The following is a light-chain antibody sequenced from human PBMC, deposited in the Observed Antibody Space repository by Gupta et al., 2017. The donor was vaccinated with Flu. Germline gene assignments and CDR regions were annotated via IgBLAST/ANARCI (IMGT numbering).Light chain of an antibody. CDR1: QSVSSN. CDR3: QQYNTWSGT. Sequence: EIVMTQSPATLSVSPGERATLSCRASQSVSSNLAWYQQRPGQAPRLLIYAKSTRATGIPARFSGSGSGTEFTLTISSLQSEDFAVYYCQQYNTWSGTFGEGTKVEI. CDR2: AKS. V-gene: IGKV3-15*01. J-gene: IGKJ1*01.